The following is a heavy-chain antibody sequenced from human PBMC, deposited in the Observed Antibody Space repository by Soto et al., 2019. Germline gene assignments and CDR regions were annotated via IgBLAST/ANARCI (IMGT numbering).Heavy chain of an antibody. CDR2: ISAYNGKT. J-gene: IGHJ4*02. CDR1: GYPFTSYG. Sequence: QVQLVQSGAEVKKPGASVKVSCKTSGYPFTSYGINWVRQAPGQGPEWMGWISAYNGKTSYTQKFQGRVTMTTDPSTSTTYMEVRSLRTDDKAVYYCWRDRLIAVTGLLHYWGQGTLVTVSS. V-gene: IGHV1-18*01. CDR3: WRDRLIAVTGLLHY. D-gene: IGHD6-19*01.